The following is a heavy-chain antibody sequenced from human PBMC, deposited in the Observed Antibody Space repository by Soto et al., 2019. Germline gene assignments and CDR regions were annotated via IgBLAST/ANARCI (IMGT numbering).Heavy chain of an antibody. D-gene: IGHD7-27*01. CDR1: GYTFTSYG. CDR2: ISAYNGNT. CDR3: ARDARINWGSQEVFDI. J-gene: IGHJ3*02. V-gene: IGHV1-18*01. Sequence: ASVKVSCKASGYTFTSYGISWVRQAPGQGLEWMGWISAYNGNTNYAQKLQGRVTMTTDTSTSTAYMELRSLRSDDTAGYYCARDARINWGSQEVFDIWGQGTMVTVSS.